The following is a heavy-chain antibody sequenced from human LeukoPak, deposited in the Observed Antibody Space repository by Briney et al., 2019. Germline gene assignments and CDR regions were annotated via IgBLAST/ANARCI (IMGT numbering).Heavy chain of an antibody. V-gene: IGHV1-69*05. CDR3: ASTPNRYSGYVEFDY. Sequence: SVNVSCKASGGTFSSYAISWVRQAPGQGLEWMGGIIPIFGTANYAQKFQGRVTITTDESTSTAYMELSSLRSEDTAVYYCASTPNRYSGYVEFDYWGQGTLVTVSS. D-gene: IGHD5-12*01. CDR2: IIPIFGTA. J-gene: IGHJ4*02. CDR1: GGTFSSYA.